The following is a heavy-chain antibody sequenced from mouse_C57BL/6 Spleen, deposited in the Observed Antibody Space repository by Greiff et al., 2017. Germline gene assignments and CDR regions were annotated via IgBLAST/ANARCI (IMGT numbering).Heavy chain of an antibody. Sequence: QVQLQQPGAELVMPGASVKLSCKASGYTFTSYWMHWVKQRPEQGLEWIGEIDPSDSYTNYNQKFKGKSTLTVANSSSTAYMQLSSLTSEDSAVYYCARGTYWGQGTLVTVSA. CDR1: GYTFTSYW. J-gene: IGHJ3*01. CDR2: IDPSDSYT. V-gene: IGHV1-69*01. CDR3: ARGTY.